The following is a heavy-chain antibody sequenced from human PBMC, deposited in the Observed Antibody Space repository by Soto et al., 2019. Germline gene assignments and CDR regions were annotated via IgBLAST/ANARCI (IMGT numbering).Heavy chain of an antibody. V-gene: IGHV3-7*01. D-gene: IGHD5-18*01. J-gene: IGHJ4*02. CDR1: GFTFSTSW. CDR2: IKEDGSEK. CDR3: VRDRGYNAFDY. Sequence: GGSLRLSCAASGFTFSTSWMNWVRQAPGKGLEWVAGIKEDGSEKYYVDSVKGRFTISKDNAENALELHMNRLRVEDTAVYYCVRDRGYNAFDYWGQGTLVTVSS.